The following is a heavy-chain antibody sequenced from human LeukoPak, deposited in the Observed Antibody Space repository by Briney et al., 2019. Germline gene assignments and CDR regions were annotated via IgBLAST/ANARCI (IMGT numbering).Heavy chain of an antibody. V-gene: IGHV4-34*01. Sequence: SETLSLTCAVYGGSFSGYYWSWSRQPPGKGLEWIGEINHSGSTNYNPSLKSRVTISVDTSKNQFSLKLSSVTAADTAVYYCARDRYCSGGSCTHDAFDIWGQGTMVTVSS. J-gene: IGHJ3*02. CDR2: INHSGST. D-gene: IGHD2-15*01. CDR3: ARDRYCSGGSCTHDAFDI. CDR1: GGSFSGYY.